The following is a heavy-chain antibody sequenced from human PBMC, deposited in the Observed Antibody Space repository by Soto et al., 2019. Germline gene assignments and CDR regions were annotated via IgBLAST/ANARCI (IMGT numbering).Heavy chain of an antibody. CDR2: IIPIFGTA. V-gene: IGHV1-69*01. D-gene: IGHD4-17*01. J-gene: IGHJ6*02. CDR3: ASINGEYVGYFYYYYGMDV. Sequence: QVQLVQSGAEVKKPGSSVKVSCKASGGTFSSYAISWVRQAPGQGLEWMGGIIPIFGTANYAQKFQGRVTITADESTSTAYMELRSLRSEETAVYYCASINGEYVGYFYYYYGMDVWGQGTTVTVSS. CDR1: GGTFSSYA.